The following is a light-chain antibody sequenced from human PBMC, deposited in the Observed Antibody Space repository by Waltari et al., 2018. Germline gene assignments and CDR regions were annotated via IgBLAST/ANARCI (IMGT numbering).Light chain of an antibody. V-gene: IGKV4-1*01. CDR3: QQYYSKRT. Sequence: DIVMTQSPDSLAVSLGERATIHCKSSQSVLYSSNDKNYLAWYQQKPGQPPKLLIYWASTRQSGVPDRFSGSGSGTDFTLTISSLQAEDVAVYYCQQYYSKRTFGQGTKVEI. J-gene: IGKJ1*01. CDR1: QSVLYSSNDKNY. CDR2: WAS.